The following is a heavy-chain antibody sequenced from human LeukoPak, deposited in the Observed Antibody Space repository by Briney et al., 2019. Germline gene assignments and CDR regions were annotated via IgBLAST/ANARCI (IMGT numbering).Heavy chain of an antibody. V-gene: IGHV3-49*04. CDR3: TRHGPELTPLYYYYYMDV. J-gene: IGHJ6*03. CDR2: IRSKAYGGTT. Sequence: GGSLRLSCTASGFTFGDYAMSWVRQAPGKGLEWVGFIRSKAYGGTTEYAASVKGRFTISRDDSKSIAYLQMNSLKTEDTAVYYCTRHGPELTPLYYYYYMDVWGKGTTVTVSS. CDR1: GFTFGDYA. D-gene: IGHD1-26*01.